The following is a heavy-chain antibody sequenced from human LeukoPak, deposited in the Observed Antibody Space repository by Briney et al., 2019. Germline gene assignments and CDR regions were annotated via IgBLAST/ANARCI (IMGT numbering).Heavy chain of an antibody. J-gene: IGHJ6*03. CDR2: ISAYNGNT. V-gene: IGHV1-18*01. Sequence: GASVKVSCKASGYTFTSYGISWVRQAPGQGLEWMGWISAYNGNTNYAQKLQGRVTMTTDTSTSTAYMELRSLRSDDTAVYYCARTHNTYYYYYYMDVWGKGTTVTVSS. D-gene: IGHD2-2*02. CDR1: GYTFTSYG. CDR3: ARTHNTYYYYYYMDV.